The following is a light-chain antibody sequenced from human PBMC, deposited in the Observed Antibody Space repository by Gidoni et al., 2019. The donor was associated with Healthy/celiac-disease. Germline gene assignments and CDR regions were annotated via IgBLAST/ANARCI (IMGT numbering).Light chain of an antibody. Sequence: SSELTQDPAVSVALGQTVRITCQGDSLRSYYASWYRQKPGQAPVLVIYDKNNRPSGIPDRFSGSSSGNTASLTITGAQAEDEADYYCNSRDSSGNHVVFGGGTKLTVL. V-gene: IGLV3-19*01. CDR1: SLRSYY. CDR2: DKN. CDR3: NSRDSSGNHVV. J-gene: IGLJ2*01.